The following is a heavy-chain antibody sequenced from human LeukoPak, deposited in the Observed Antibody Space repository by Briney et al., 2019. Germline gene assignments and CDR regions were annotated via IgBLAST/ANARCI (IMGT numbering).Heavy chain of an antibody. CDR3: ARGLGDIVLMVYATNDAFDI. Sequence: ASVKVSCKASGYTFTGYYMHWVPQAPGQGLEWMRWINPNSGGTNYAQKFQGRVTMTRDTSISTAYMELSRLRSDDTAVYYCARGLGDIVLMVYATNDAFDIWGQGTMVTVSS. D-gene: IGHD2-8*01. CDR2: INPNSGGT. V-gene: IGHV1-2*02. J-gene: IGHJ3*02. CDR1: GYTFTGYY.